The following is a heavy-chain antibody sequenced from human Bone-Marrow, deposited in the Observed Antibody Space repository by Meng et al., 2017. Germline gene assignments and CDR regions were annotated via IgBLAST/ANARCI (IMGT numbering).Heavy chain of an antibody. D-gene: IGHD6-19*01. CDR2: IYHGGDT. Sequence: QWQLEAAGHGLVKASGTLSLTCVVSGGSISRIDWWSCVRQPPGKGLEWIGEIYHGGDTNYNPSLKSRVTIAIDKSKNQFSLKLSSVTAADTAVYYCASWIYSCGWQWGQGALVTVSS. CDR1: GGSISRIDW. J-gene: IGHJ4*02. V-gene: IGHV4/OR15-8*02. CDR3: ASWIYSCGWQ.